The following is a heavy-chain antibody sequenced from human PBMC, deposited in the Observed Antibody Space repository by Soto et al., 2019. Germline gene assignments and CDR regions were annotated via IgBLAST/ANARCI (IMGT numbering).Heavy chain of an antibody. CDR3: ARGGWELPCTGDAFDI. D-gene: IGHD1-26*01. CDR1: GFTFTSYG. Sequence: EVQLVESGGGLVKPGGSLRLSCAASGFTFTSYGMNWVRQAPGKGLEWVSSISSSSTYIYYPESVKGRLTISRDNAWNSLYLKMNSLRAEDTAVYYCARGGWELPCTGDAFDIWGQGTVVTVSS. CDR2: ISSSSTYI. J-gene: IGHJ3*02. V-gene: IGHV3-21*01.